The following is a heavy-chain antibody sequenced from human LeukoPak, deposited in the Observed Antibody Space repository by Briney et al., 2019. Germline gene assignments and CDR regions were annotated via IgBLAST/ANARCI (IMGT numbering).Heavy chain of an antibody. CDR1: RFSFSIYA. J-gene: IGHJ4*02. CDR2: ISSGGFT. CDR3: AKDLDSSYWYTPFDF. V-gene: IGHV3-23*01. D-gene: IGHD6-13*01. Sequence: GGSLRLSCAASRFSFSIYAMSWVRQAPGKGLEWVSSISSGGFTYYADSVKGRFTISRDNAKNTLYLQMDSLGAEDTALYFCAKDLDSSYWYTPFDFWGQGTLVSVSS.